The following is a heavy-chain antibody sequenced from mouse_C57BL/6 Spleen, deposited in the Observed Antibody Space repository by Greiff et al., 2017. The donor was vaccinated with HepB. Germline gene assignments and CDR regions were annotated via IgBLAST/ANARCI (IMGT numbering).Heavy chain of an antibody. V-gene: IGHV1-42*01. CDR1: GYSFTGYY. D-gene: IGHD3-3*01. CDR3: ARSRDPYYIDY. Sequence: VQLKQSGPELVKPGASVKISCKASGYSFTGYYMNWVKQSPEKSLEWIGEINPSTGGTTYNQKFKAKATLTVDKSASTAYMQLKSLTSEDSAVYDCARSRDPYYIDYWGQGTTLTVSS. CDR2: INPSTGGT. J-gene: IGHJ2*01.